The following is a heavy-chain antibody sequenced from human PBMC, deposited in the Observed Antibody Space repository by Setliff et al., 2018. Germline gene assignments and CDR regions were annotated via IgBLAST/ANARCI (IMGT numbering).Heavy chain of an antibody. V-gene: IGHV4-39*07. Sequence: ETLSLTCTVSGGSISSSSYYWGWIRQPPGKGLEWIGSIYYSGSTYYNPSLKSRVTISVDTSKNQFSLKLSSVTAADTAVYYCARTLYDYDILTGPGYYFDYWGQGTLVTV. J-gene: IGHJ4*02. CDR3: ARTLYDYDILTGPGYYFDY. CDR2: IYYSGST. CDR1: GGSISSSSYY. D-gene: IGHD3-9*01.